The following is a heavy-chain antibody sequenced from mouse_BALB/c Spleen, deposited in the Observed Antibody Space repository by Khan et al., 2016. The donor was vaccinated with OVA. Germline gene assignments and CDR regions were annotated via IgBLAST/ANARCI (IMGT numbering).Heavy chain of an antibody. D-gene: IGHD1-2*01. CDR1: GYTFTSYW. Sequence: DLVKPGASVKLSCKASGYTFTSYWINWIKQRPGQGLEWIGRIAPGSGSTYYNEMFKGKATLTVDTSSSTAYIQLSSLSSEDSAVFFCARENFYINTCYAMEYWGQGTSVTVSS. CDR2: IAPGSGST. CDR3: ARENFYINTCYAMEY. J-gene: IGHJ4*01. V-gene: IGHV1S41*01.